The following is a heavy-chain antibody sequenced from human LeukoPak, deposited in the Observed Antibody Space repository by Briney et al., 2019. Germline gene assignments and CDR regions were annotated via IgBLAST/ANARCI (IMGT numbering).Heavy chain of an antibody. CDR3: ARDLAYGSSLRGVFDM. V-gene: IGHV3-66*01. CDR1: GFTVSTNY. D-gene: IGHD2-2*01. CDR2: IYNGGRT. J-gene: IGHJ3*02. Sequence: GGSLRLSCAASGFTVSTNYMSWVRQAPGKGLEWVSVIYNGGRTDYADSVKGRFTISRDNSKNTLYLQMNSLRVEDTAVYYCARDLAYGSSLRGVFDMWGQGTMVIVSS.